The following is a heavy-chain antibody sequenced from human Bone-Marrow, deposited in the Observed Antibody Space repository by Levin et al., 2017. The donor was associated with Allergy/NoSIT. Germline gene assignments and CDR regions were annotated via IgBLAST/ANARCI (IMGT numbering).Heavy chain of an antibody. CDR2: ISSSSSAI. D-gene: IGHD1-26*01. CDR1: GFIFRDYS. V-gene: IGHV3-48*02. CDR3: ARTELSLGWTYHGMDV. J-gene: IGHJ6*02. Sequence: GGSLRLSCAVSGFIFRDYSMNWVRQSPGKGLEWVAYISSSSSAIYYADSVKGRFTISRDNAKNSLSLQMNGLRDEDTAVYYCARTELSLGWTYHGMDVWGPGTTVSVSS.